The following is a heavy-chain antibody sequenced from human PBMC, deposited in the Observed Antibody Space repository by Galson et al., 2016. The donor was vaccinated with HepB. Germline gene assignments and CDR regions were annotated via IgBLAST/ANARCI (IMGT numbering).Heavy chain of an antibody. Sequence: SETLSLTCTVSGGYITNYYWSWIRQPPGKGLEWIGYIYYSGTTNYDPSLQSRVIMSVDTSKNQFSLQLSSLTAAETAVYYCARVSRLAAVGTTYYHTMAVWGQGPTVTVSS. CDR1: GGYITNYY. V-gene: IGHV4-59*01. D-gene: IGHD6-13*01. CDR3: ARVSRLAAVGTTYYHTMAV. J-gene: IGHJ6*02. CDR2: IYYSGTT.